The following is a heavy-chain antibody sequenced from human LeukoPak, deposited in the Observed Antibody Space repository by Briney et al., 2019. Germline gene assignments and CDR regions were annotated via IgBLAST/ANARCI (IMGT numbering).Heavy chain of an antibody. Sequence: SSETLSLTCAVYGGSFSAYYWTWIRQPPGKGLEWIGEINHGGSSNYNSSLRSRVTISVDTSYKQFSLRLSSVTAADTAVYYCAPRGDIEHSYVYGKWFDPWGQGTRVTVSS. CDR3: APRGDIEHSYVYGKWFDP. D-gene: IGHD5-18*01. J-gene: IGHJ5*02. CDR1: GGSFSAYY. V-gene: IGHV4-34*01. CDR2: INHGGSS.